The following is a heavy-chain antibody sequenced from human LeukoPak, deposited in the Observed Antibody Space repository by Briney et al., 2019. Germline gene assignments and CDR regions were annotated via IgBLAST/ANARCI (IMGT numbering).Heavy chain of an antibody. Sequence: GGSLRLSCAASGFTFSRNWMHWVRQAPGKGLVWVSCINSDGSSTSYADSVKGRFTISRDKAKNTLYLQMNSLRAEDTAVYYCARPTYYYDALFDYWGQGTLVTVSS. D-gene: IGHD3-22*01. CDR2: INSDGSST. J-gene: IGHJ4*02. CDR3: ARPTYYYDALFDY. CDR1: GFTFSRNW. V-gene: IGHV3-74*01.